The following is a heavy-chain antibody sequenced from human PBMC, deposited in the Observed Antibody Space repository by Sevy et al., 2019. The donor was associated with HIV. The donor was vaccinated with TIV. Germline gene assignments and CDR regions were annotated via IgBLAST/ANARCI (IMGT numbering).Heavy chain of an antibody. V-gene: IGHV4-4*02. Sequence: SETLSLTCGVSGGPISSDYWWSWVRQPPGKGLEWIGESYHSGSTNYNPSLKSRVSISVDKSKNHFSLKLTSVTAADTAVYFCAGLQGEYCDRDAFSAYYFDQWGQGTLVTVSS. CDR3: AGLQGEYCDRDAFSAYYFDQ. CDR2: SYHSGST. CDR1: GGPISSDYW. D-gene: IGHD3-22*01. J-gene: IGHJ4*02.